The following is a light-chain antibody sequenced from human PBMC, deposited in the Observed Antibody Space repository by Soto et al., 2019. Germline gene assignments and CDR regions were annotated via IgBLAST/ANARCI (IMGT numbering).Light chain of an antibody. CDR3: QQYYSAPGT. Sequence: DVVMTQFPDSLAVSLGERATLSCKSGQSLLYTPNNYNYLAWYQQKAGQPPKLLIYWASTRESGVPDRFSGSGSGTDFNLTISNLQAEDVAVYSCQQYYSAPGTFGQGTRVEIK. CDR1: QSLLYTPNNYNY. V-gene: IGKV4-1*01. CDR2: WAS. J-gene: IGKJ1*01.